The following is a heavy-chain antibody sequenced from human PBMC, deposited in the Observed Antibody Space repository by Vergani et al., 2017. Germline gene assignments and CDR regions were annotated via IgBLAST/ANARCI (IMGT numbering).Heavy chain of an antibody. CDR2: IYYTGST. V-gene: IGHV4-38-2*02. Sequence: QVQLQESGPGLVKPSETLSLTCTVSGYSITSGYYWDWIRQPPGKGLEWIGNIYYTGSTYYNPSLKSRVTISVDTSKSQFSLNLSSVTAADSAVYYCARAVGSRXTSRYANYYYGMDVWGQGTTVTVSS. CDR3: ARAVGSRXTSRYANYYYGMDV. D-gene: IGHD2-2*01. J-gene: IGHJ6*02. CDR1: GYSITSGYY.